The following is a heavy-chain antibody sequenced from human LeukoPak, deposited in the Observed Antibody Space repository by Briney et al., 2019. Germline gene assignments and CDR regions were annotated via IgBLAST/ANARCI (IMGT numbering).Heavy chain of an antibody. V-gene: IGHV1-46*01. Sequence: ASVKVSCKASGYTFTSYYMHWVRQAPGQGLEWMGIINPSGGSTSYAQKFQGRVTMTRETSTSTVYMELSSLRSEDTAVYYCARVYYDSSGYFYFDYWGQGTLVTVSS. D-gene: IGHD3-22*01. CDR3: ARVYYDSSGYFYFDY. CDR1: GYTFTSYY. J-gene: IGHJ4*02. CDR2: INPSGGST.